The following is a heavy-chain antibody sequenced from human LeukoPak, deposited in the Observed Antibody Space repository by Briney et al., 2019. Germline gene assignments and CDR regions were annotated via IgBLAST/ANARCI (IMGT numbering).Heavy chain of an antibody. V-gene: IGHV4-34*01. CDR1: GGSFSGYY. CDR2: INHSGST. D-gene: IGHD6-13*01. Sequence: SETLSLTCAVYGGSFSGYYWSWIRQPPGKGLEWIGEINHSGSTNYNPSLKSRVTISVDTSKNQFSLKLSSVTAADTAVYYCARTNMYSSGWFHYYYMDVWGKGTTVTVSS. J-gene: IGHJ6*03. CDR3: ARTNMYSSGWFHYYYMDV.